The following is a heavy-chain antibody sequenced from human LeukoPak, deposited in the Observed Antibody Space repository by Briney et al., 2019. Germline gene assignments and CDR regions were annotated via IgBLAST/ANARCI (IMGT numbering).Heavy chain of an antibody. V-gene: IGHV1-46*01. J-gene: IGHJ5*02. CDR1: GYTFTSYY. CDR3: ARVGVVGATSVWFDP. CDR2: INPSGGST. D-gene: IGHD1-26*01. Sequence: GASVKVSCKASGYTFTSYYMHWVRQAPGQGLEWMGIINPSGGSTSYAQKFQGRVTMTRDMSTSTVYMELSSLRSEDTAAYYCARVGVVGATSVWFDPWGQGTLVTVSS.